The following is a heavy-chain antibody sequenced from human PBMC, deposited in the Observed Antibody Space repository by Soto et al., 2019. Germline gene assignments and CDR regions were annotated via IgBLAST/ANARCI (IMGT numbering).Heavy chain of an antibody. CDR3: ARGPLTTGTNLDY. CDR2: IWYDGSNK. Sequence: GGFLRLSSAASGFTFSSYGMHWVRQAPGKGLEWVAVIWYDGSNKYYADSVKGRFTISRDNSKNTLYLQMNSLRAEDTAVYYCARGPLTTGTNLDYWGQGTLVTVSS. J-gene: IGHJ4*02. D-gene: IGHD1-1*01. V-gene: IGHV3-33*01. CDR1: GFTFSSYG.